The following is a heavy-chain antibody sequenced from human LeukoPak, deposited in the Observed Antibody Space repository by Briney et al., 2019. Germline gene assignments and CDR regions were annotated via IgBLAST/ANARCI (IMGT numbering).Heavy chain of an antibody. CDR3: ARRALYLPLTTPLYYFDY. V-gene: IGHV3-48*03. Sequence: AGGSLRLSCGTSGFTFSSYEMNWVRQARGKGLEWVSYISSSGSTIYYADSVKGRFTISRDNAKNSLSLQMNSLRAEDTAVYYCARRALYLPLTTPLYYFDYWGQGTLVTVSS. CDR1: GFTFSSYE. J-gene: IGHJ4*02. D-gene: IGHD2-15*01. CDR2: ISSSGSTI.